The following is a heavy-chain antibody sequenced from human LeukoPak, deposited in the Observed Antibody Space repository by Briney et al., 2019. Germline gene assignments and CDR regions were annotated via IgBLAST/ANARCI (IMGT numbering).Heavy chain of an antibody. D-gene: IGHD3-10*01. CDR1: GFTFSRYD. J-gene: IGHJ4*02. V-gene: IGHV3-13*01. CDR3: CAGSYVSLDY. CDR2: IGTGGDT. Sequence: PGGSLRLSCAAFGFTFSRYDMHWVRQATGKGLEWVSSIGTGGDTYYPGSVKGRFTISRDNSKNTLYLQMNSLRAEDTAVYYCCAGSYVSLDYWGQGTLVTVSS.